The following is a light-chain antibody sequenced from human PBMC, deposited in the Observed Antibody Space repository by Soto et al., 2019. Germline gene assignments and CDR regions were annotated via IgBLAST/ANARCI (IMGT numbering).Light chain of an antibody. CDR3: NSYTSRSSVV. V-gene: IGLV2-14*03. CDR2: DVS. CDR1: SSDVSGYNY. Sequence: QSALTQPASVSGSPGQSITISCTGTSSDVSGYNYVSWYQHHPGKAPKLMIYDVSNRPSGVSNRFSGSKSGNTASPTISGLQAEDEADYYCNSYTSRSSVVFGGGTKVTVL. J-gene: IGLJ2*01.